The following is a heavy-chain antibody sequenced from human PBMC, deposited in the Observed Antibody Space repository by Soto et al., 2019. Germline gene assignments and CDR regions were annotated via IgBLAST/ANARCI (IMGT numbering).Heavy chain of an antibody. CDR2: ICHSGNT. CDR3: ASVWFGESSWFDP. CDR1: GGSITIGGYC. V-gene: IGHV4-30-2*01. J-gene: IGHJ5*02. Sequence: QLQLQESGSGLVKPSQTLSLTCTVSGGSITIGGYCWSWIRQPPGQGLEWIGYICHSGNTYYNPSRKSRVTTSLDRSKNQFSLNLTSVTAAATAVYYCASVWFGESSWFDPWGQGTLVTVSS. D-gene: IGHD3-10*01.